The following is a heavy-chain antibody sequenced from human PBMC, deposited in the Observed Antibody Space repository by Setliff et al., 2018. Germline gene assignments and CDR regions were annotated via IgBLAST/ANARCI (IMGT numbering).Heavy chain of an antibody. CDR3: TTSRAPRVVLAADFDF. Sequence: ASVKVSCKTSGFNFITYGFSWVRQAPGQGLEWMAWISPYSGETNYAQRFQDRLSVTADTSSRTTYLELRSLTSDDTAVYFCTTSRAPRVVLAADFDFWGQGTLVTVSS. J-gene: IGHJ4*02. D-gene: IGHD3-16*01. CDR1: GFNFITYG. CDR2: ISPYSGET. V-gene: IGHV1-18*01.